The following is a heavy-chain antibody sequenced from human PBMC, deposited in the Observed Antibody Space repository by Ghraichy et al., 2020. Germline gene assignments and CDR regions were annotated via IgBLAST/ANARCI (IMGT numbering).Heavy chain of an antibody. CDR2: IKEDGSQK. CDR3: ARDPWIWDWLD. Sequence: GGSLRLSCAASGFTFSRYWMSWVRQGPGKGLELVANIKEDGSQKYYIDSVKGRFTISRDNAKNSLYLQMNSLRGEDTALYYCARDPWIWDWLDWGQGTLVTVTS. V-gene: IGHV3-7*03. CDR1: GFTFSRYW. D-gene: IGHD2-8*02. J-gene: IGHJ4*02.